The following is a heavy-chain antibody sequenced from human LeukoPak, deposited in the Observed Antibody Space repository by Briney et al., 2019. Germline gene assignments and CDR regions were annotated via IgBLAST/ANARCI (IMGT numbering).Heavy chain of an antibody. V-gene: IGHV1-8*02. J-gene: IGHJ4*02. D-gene: IGHD5-24*01. Sequence: ASVKVSCKASGYTFTGYYMHWVRQAPGQGLEWMGWMNPNSGNTGYAQKFQGRVTMTRNTSISTAYMELSSLRSEDTAVYYCARGATEHGDYWGQGTLVTVSS. CDR1: GYTFTGYY. CDR2: MNPNSGNT. CDR3: ARGATEHGDY.